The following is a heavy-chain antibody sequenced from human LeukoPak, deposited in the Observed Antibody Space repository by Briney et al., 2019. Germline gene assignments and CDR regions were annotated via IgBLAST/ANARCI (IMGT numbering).Heavy chain of an antibody. V-gene: IGHV4-39*01. CDR2: MYYSGST. J-gene: IGHJ1*01. D-gene: IGHD3-22*01. CDR3: ARRRYYDSTGYLE. CDR1: GGFISSSSYY. Sequence: SETLSLTCTISGGFISSSSYYWGWIRQPPGRGLEWIGDMYYSGSTYYNPALKSRVPMSIDTSKNQFSLELRSVAAADTALYYCARRRYYDSTGYLEWGQGTLVTVTS.